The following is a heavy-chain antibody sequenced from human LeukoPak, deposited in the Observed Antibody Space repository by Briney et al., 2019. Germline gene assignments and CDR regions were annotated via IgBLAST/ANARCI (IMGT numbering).Heavy chain of an antibody. CDR1: GFTFSGNS. J-gene: IGHJ4*02. Sequence: GGSLRLSCVGSGFTFSGNSMNWVRQAPGRGLEWVSHISASSTIIHYADSVKGRVTISRDNAKNSVFLQMNRLRVEDTAVYYCTQSRNSSSWYVTYYWGQGILVTVS. CDR2: ISASSTII. CDR3: TQSRNSSSWYVTYY. D-gene: IGHD6-13*01. V-gene: IGHV3-48*01.